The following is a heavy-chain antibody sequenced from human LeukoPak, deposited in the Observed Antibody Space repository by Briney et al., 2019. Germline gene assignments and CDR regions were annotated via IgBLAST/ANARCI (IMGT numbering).Heavy chain of an antibody. J-gene: IGHJ4*02. CDR1: GASVSSSH. CDR3: SEGYFEPFDH. Sequence: PSETLSLTCVVSGASVSSSHWNWIRQLPGKGLEWIGCLSYTGKTGYNPSLTSRVTISLDTSKNQVSLKVRSVTATDTAIYYCSEGYFEPFDHWGQGTLVTVSS. D-gene: IGHD3-22*01. CDR2: LSYTGKT. V-gene: IGHV4-59*02.